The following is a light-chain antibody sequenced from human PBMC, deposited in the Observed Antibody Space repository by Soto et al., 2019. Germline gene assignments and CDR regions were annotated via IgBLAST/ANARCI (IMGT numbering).Light chain of an antibody. Sequence: DIQVTQSPSSLSASVGDRVTITCRAGQTMTGYLNWYQQKPGKAPRLLIYAASSLASGVPSRFSGSRSGTDFTLTISSLQPEDFATYYCQQSYSTPYTFGPGTKLEIK. V-gene: IGKV1-39*01. J-gene: IGKJ2*01. CDR1: QTMTGY. CDR2: AAS. CDR3: QQSYSTPYT.